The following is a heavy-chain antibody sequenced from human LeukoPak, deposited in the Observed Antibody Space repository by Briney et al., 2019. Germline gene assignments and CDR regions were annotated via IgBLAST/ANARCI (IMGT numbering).Heavy chain of an antibody. Sequence: PSETLSLTCTVSGGSISSYYWSWIRQPPGKGLEWIGFIFYSGTTNYNPSLKSRVTISVDKSKNQFSLKLSSVTAADTAVYYCARHYGGYWGQGTLVTVSS. V-gene: IGHV4-59*08. CDR3: ARHYGGY. CDR2: IFYSGTT. J-gene: IGHJ4*02. CDR1: GGSISSYY. D-gene: IGHD3-10*01.